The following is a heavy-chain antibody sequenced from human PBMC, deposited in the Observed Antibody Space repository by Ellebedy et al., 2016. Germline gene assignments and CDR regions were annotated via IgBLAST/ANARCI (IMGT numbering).Heavy chain of an antibody. CDR1: GGSISSYY. V-gene: IGHV4-59*08. D-gene: IGHD6-13*01. CDR3: ARHGGGIAAAGEGFDY. CDR2: IYYSGST. Sequence: SETLSLTXTVSGGSISSYYWSWIRQPPGKGLEWIGYIYYSGSTNYNPSLKSRVTISVDTSKNQFSLKLSSVTAADTAVYYCARHGGGIAAAGEGFDYWGQGTLVTVSS. J-gene: IGHJ4*02.